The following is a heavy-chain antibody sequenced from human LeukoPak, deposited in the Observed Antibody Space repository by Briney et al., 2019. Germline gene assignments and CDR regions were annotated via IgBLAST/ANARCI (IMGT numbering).Heavy chain of an antibody. Sequence: PSETLSLTCAVYGGSFSGYYWSWIRQPPGKGLEWIGEINHSGSTNYNPSLKSGVTISVDTSKDQFSLKLSSMTAADTAVYFCARPYCSSNRCLGGFDPWGQGTLVSVSS. CDR1: GGSFSGYY. V-gene: IGHV4-34*01. CDR3: ARPYCSSNRCLGGFDP. J-gene: IGHJ5*02. D-gene: IGHD2-2*01. CDR2: INHSGST.